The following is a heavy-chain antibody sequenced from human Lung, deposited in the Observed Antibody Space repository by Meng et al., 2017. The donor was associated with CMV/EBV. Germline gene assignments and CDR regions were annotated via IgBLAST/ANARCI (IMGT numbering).Heavy chain of an antibody. V-gene: IGHV1-18*01. CDR2: ISAYNGNT. Sequence: ASVXVSCKASGYTVTSYCIIWVRQAPGQGLEWMGWISAYNGNTNYAQKLQGRVTMTTDTSTSTAYMELRSLRTDDTAVYYCARDLNWFDPWGQGTLVTVSS. CDR1: GYTVTSYC. CDR3: ARDLNWFDP. J-gene: IGHJ5*02.